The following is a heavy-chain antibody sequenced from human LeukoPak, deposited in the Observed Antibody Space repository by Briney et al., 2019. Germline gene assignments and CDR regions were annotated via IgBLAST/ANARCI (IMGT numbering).Heavy chain of an antibody. Sequence: SETLSLTCTVSGGSIRSYYWSWIRQPPGKGLEWLGYIHYSGSTNYNPSFKSRVTISVDTSKNQFSLKLSSVTAADTALYYCARATAGTVYYFDYWGQGTLVTVSS. D-gene: IGHD6-13*01. CDR2: IHYSGST. V-gene: IGHV4-59*01. CDR1: GGSIRSYY. CDR3: ARATAGTVYYFDY. J-gene: IGHJ4*02.